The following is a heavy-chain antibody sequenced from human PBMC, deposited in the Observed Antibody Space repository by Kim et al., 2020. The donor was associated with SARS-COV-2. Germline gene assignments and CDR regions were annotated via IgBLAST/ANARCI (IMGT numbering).Heavy chain of an antibody. Sequence: GGSLRLSCAASGFTFSSYWMSWVRQAPGKGLEWVANIKQDGSEKYYVDSVKGRFTISRDNAKNSLYLQMNSLRAEDTAVYYCARYNPTYGDYVYYYYGMDVCGQGTTVTVSS. CDR3: ARYNPTYGDYVYYYYGMDV. J-gene: IGHJ6*02. D-gene: IGHD4-17*01. V-gene: IGHV3-7*03. CDR2: IKQDGSEK. CDR1: GFTFSSYW.